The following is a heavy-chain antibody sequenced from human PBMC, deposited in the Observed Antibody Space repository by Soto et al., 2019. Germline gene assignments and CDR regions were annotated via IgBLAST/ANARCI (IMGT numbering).Heavy chain of an antibody. CDR2: ISYSGST. D-gene: IGHD2-8*01. J-gene: IGHJ4*02. CDR1: GGSISSHY. Sequence: SETLSLTCTVSGGSISSHYWSWIRQPPGKGLEWIGYISYSGSTSYNPALQSRVTISLDTSKNQFSLKLSSVTAADTAMYYCARHGFIAPMVHFDFWGQGTLVTVSS. CDR3: ARHGFIAPMVHFDF. V-gene: IGHV4-59*08.